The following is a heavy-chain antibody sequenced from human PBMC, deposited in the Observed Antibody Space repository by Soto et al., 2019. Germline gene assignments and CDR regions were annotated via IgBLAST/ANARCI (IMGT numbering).Heavy chain of an antibody. CDR2: IIPIFGTA. J-gene: IGHJ3*02. V-gene: IGHV1-69*01. CDR3: ARDFEAEVTASSPPDAFDI. CDR1: GGTFSSYA. D-gene: IGHD2-21*02. Sequence: QVQLVQSGAEVKKPGSSVKVSCKASGGTFSSYAISWVRQAPGQGLEWMGGIIPIFGTANYAQKFQGRVTITADESTSTAYMELSSLRYEDTAVYYCARDFEAEVTASSPPDAFDIWGQGTMVTVSS.